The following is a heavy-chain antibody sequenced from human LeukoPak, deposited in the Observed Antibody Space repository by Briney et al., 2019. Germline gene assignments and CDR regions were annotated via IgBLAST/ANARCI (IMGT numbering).Heavy chain of an antibody. CDR3: VKGIVVVTARAFDY. CDR2: ISSNGGST. J-gene: IGHJ4*02. V-gene: IGHV3-64D*06. Sequence: GGSLRLSCSASGFTFSSYAMHWVRQAPGKGLEYVSAISSNGGSTYYADSVKGRFTISRDNSKNTLYLQMSSLRPEDTAVYYCVKGIVVVTARAFDYWGQGTRVTVSS. CDR1: GFTFSSYA. D-gene: IGHD2-21*02.